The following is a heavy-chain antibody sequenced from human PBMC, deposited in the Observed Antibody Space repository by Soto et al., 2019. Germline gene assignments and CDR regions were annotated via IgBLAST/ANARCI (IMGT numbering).Heavy chain of an antibody. CDR3: VRRHVSATGIDWFDP. Sequence: GASVNVSCKASGYTFTSDGIHWVRQAPGQRLEWIGWINAANGDTKYSPKFQGRVTITRDTSASKDYMELSSLRSEDTAVYYCVRRHVSATGIDWFDPWGQGTLVTVS. CDR1: GYTFTSDG. J-gene: IGHJ5*02. D-gene: IGHD6-13*01. CDR2: INAANGDT. V-gene: IGHV1-3*01.